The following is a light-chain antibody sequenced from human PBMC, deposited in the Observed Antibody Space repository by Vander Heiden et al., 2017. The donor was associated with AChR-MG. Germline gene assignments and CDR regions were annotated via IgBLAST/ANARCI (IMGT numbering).Light chain of an antibody. CDR3: QQRSNWPPLT. CDR2: DAS. J-gene: IGKJ4*01. CDR1: QSVSSY. Sequence: EIVLTQSPATLSLSPAERATLPCTASQSVSSYLAWYQQKPGQAPRLLIYDASNRATAIAARFSGSGSGTDFTLTISSREPEDFAVYYCQQRSNWPPLTFGGGTKVEIK. V-gene: IGKV3-11*01.